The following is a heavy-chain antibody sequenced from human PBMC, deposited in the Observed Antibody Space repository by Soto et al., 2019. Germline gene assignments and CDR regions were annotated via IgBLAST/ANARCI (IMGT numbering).Heavy chain of an antibody. V-gene: IGHV4-59*01. J-gene: IGHJ6*02. CDR3: ARDCINGIDG. Sequence: SGTQSLSCRVSGGSLSSYDGSWIRPNPGKGLEGIGYIYSRGSTNYNPSFRSRATISIDTSKNQFSLKLISVTASFSGVYYCARDCINGIDGWVQGTSVIVS. CDR2: IYSRGST. CDR1: GGSLSSYD.